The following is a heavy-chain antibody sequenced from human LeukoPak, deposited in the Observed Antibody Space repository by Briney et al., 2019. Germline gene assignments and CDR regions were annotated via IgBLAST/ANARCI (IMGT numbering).Heavy chain of an antibody. Sequence: GGSLRLSCAASGFTFSSYAMSWVRQAPGKGLEWVSAISGSGGSTYYADSVKGRFTISRDNSKNTLYLQMNSLRAEDTAVYYCAKEGGCSGGSCYGYNWFDPWGQGTLVTVSS. J-gene: IGHJ5*02. CDR2: ISGSGGST. CDR1: GFTFSSYA. V-gene: IGHV3-23*01. D-gene: IGHD2-15*01. CDR3: AKEGGCSGGSCYGYNWFDP.